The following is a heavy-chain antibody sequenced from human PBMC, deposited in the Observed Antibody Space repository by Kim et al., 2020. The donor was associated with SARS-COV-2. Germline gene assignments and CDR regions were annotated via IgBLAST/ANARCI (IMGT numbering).Heavy chain of an antibody. D-gene: IGHD2-2*02. CDR3: ARDTLYRPPRVVPAAIFWFDP. V-gene: IGHV3-33*01. CDR2: IWYDGSNK. CDR1: GFTFSSYG. J-gene: IGHJ5*02. Sequence: GGSLRLSCAASGFTFSSYGMHWVRQAPGKGLEWVAVIWYDGSNKYYADSVKGRFTISRDNSKNTLYLQMNSLRAEDTAVYYCARDTLYRPPRVVPAAIFWFDPWGQGTLVTVSS.